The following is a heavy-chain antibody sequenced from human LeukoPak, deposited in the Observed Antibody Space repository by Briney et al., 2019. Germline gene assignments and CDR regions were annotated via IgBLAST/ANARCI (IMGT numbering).Heavy chain of an antibody. V-gene: IGHV3-20*04. CDR2: INWNGGST. CDR1: GFTFDDYG. D-gene: IGHD5-18*01. CDR3: ARDNRDTAMAPFDY. J-gene: IGHJ4*02. Sequence: GGSLRLSCAASGFTFDDYGMSWVRQAPGKGLEWVSGINWNGGSTGYADSVKGRFTISRDNAKSSLYLQMNSLRAEDTALCYCARDNRDTAMAPFDYWGQGTLVTVSS.